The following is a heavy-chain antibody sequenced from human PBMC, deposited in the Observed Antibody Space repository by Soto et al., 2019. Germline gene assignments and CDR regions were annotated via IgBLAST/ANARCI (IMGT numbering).Heavy chain of an antibody. CDR3: ASPGYSGYDLASGAFDI. D-gene: IGHD5-12*01. Sequence: PSETLSLTCTVSGDSISSSAYHWGWIRQPPGKGLEWIGSIYYSGSTYYNPSLKSRVTISVDTSKNQFSLKLSSVTAADTAVYYCASPGYSGYDLASGAFDIWGQGTMVTVSS. CDR1: GDSISSSAYH. CDR2: IYYSGST. J-gene: IGHJ3*02. V-gene: IGHV4-39*01.